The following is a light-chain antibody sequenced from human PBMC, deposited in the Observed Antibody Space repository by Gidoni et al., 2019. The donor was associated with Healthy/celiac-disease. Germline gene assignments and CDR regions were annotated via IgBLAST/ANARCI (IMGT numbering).Light chain of an antibody. Sequence: QSALTQPASVSGSPGQSITISCTGTSSDVGGYNYVSWYQQHPGQAPKLMIYEVSNRPSGVSNRFSGSKSGNTASLTISGLQAEDEADYYCSSYTSSSPYVFGTGTKVTV. V-gene: IGLV2-14*01. CDR1: SSDVGGYNY. J-gene: IGLJ1*01. CDR3: SSYTSSSPYV. CDR2: EVS.